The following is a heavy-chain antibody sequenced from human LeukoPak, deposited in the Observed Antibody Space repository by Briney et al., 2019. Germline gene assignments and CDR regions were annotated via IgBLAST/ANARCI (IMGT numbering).Heavy chain of an antibody. J-gene: IGHJ4*02. V-gene: IGHV3-74*01. CDR3: ARSRFYFDY. Sequence: GGSLRLSCTAYGFTFSSHWMHWVRQAPGKGLVWVSRINFDGSSTNYADSVKGRFTISRDNSKNTLYLQLNSLRAEDTAVYYCARSRFYFDYWGQGTLVTVSS. CDR1: GFTFSSHW. CDR2: INFDGSST.